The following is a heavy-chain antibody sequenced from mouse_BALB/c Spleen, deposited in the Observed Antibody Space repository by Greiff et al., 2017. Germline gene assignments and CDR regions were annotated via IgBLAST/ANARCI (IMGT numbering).Heavy chain of an antibody. CDR3: ARWTGGVAY. D-gene: IGHD1-1*02. CDR1: GFTFSSFG. CDR2: ISSGSSTI. J-gene: IGHJ3*01. Sequence: EVQVVESGGGLVQPGGSRKLSCAASGFTFSSFGMHWVRQAPEKGLEWVAYISSGSSTIYYADTVKGRFTISRDNPKNTLFLQMTSLRSEDTAMYYCARWTGGVAYWGQGTLVTVSA. V-gene: IGHV5-17*02.